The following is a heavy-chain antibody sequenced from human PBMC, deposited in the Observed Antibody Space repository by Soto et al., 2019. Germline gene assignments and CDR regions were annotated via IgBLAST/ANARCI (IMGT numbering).Heavy chain of an antibody. J-gene: IGHJ6*02. CDR2: ISGSVRST. V-gene: IGHV3-23*01. CDR1: GFTFRTYA. Sequence: PGGSLRLSCAASGFTFRTYAMSWVRQAPGKGLEWVSTISGSVRSTYYADSVKGRFTISRDNSKNTLYLQMNSLRAEDTAIYYCAKLTGSGWHGDYYYYDMDVWGQGTTVTVSS. CDR3: AKLTGSGWHGDYYYYDMDV. D-gene: IGHD6-19*01.